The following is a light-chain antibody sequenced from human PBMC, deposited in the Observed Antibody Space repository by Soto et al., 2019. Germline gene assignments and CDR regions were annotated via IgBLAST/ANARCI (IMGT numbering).Light chain of an antibody. Sequence: EIVLTQSPGTLSLSPGERATLSCRASQSVSSNLAWYQQKPGQAPRLLIYGASTRATGIPARFSGSGSGTEFTLTISSLQSEDFAVYYCQQYNNWPLSAFGGGTKVDIK. CDR3: QQYNNWPLSA. CDR2: GAS. CDR1: QSVSSN. V-gene: IGKV3-15*01. J-gene: IGKJ4*01.